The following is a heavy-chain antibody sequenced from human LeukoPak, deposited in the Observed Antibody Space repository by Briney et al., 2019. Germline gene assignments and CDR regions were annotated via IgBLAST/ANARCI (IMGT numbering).Heavy chain of an antibody. D-gene: IGHD6-19*01. Sequence: ASVKISCKVSGYTLTELSMHWVRQAPGKGLEWMGGFDPEDGETIYAQKFQGRVTMTEDTSTDTAYMELSSLRSEDTAVYYCATLKEYSRGWFDYYFDYWGQGTLVTVSS. CDR2: FDPEDGET. V-gene: IGHV1-24*01. CDR1: GYTLTELS. CDR3: ATLKEYSRGWFDYYFDY. J-gene: IGHJ4*02.